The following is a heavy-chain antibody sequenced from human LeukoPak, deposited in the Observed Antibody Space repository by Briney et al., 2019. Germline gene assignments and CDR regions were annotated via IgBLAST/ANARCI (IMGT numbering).Heavy chain of an antibody. D-gene: IGHD6-19*01. CDR2: MYRTGST. V-gene: IGHV4-59*01. J-gene: IGHJ5*02. CDR3: AREGTYGWYNWFDP. CDR1: GGSISSYY. Sequence: SETLSLTCTVSGGSISSYYWSWIRQPPGKGLECIGYMYRTGSTNYNPSLKSRVTIPPDTSKNQFSLRLTSVTAADTAVYYCAREGTYGWYNWFDPWGQGTLVTVSS.